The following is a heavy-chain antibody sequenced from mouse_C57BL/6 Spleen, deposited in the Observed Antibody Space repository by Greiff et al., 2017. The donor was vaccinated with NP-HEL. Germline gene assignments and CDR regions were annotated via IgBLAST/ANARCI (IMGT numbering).Heavy chain of an antibody. CDR3: ARRHYYGSSYYAMDY. J-gene: IGHJ4*01. D-gene: IGHD1-1*01. Sequence: VQLQQPGAELVKPGASVKLSCKASGYTFTSYWMHWVKQSPGQGLEWIGMIHPNSGSTNYNEKFKSKATLTVDKSSSTAYMQLSSLTSEDSAVYYCARRHYYGSSYYAMDYWGQGTSVTVSS. V-gene: IGHV1-64*01. CDR2: IHPNSGST. CDR1: GYTFTSYW.